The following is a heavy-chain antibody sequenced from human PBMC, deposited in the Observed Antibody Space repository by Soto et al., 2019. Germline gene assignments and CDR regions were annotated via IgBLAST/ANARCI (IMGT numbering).Heavy chain of an antibody. Sequence: ASVKVSCKVSGYTLTELSMHWVRQAPGKGLEWMGGFDPEDGETIYAQKFQGRVTMTEDTSTDTAYMELSSLRSEDTAVYYCATTLLNFASRGYFKYWGQGAVVTVSS. CDR2: FDPEDGET. CDR1: GYTLTELS. V-gene: IGHV1-24*01. J-gene: IGHJ4*02. CDR3: ATTLLNFASRGYFKY. D-gene: IGHD3-22*01.